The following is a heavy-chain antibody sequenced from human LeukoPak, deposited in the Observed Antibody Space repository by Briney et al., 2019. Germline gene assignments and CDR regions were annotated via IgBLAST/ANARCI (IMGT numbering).Heavy chain of an antibody. D-gene: IGHD1-1*01. V-gene: IGHV3-53*01. CDR1: GFTFSSNH. CDR2: IYSGGST. Sequence: GGSLRLFCAASGFTFSSNHMSWVRQAPGKGLEWVSVIYSGGSTDYADSVTGRFTISRDNLKNTLYLQMNSLRAEDTAVYYCARGPAGYNWGQGTLVTFSS. CDR3: ARGPAGYN. J-gene: IGHJ4*02.